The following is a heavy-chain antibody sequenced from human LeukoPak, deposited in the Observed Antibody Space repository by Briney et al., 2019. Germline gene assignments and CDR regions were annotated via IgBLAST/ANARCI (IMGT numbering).Heavy chain of an antibody. CDR2: ISGSGGST. J-gene: IGHJ6*02. Sequence: GGSLRLSCAASGFTFSSYAMTWVRQAPGKGLEWVSAISGSGGSTYYADSVKGRFTISRDNSKNTLYLEMNSLRAEDTAVYYCAVAVAGIPLLYYGMDVWGQGTTVTVSS. CDR3: AVAVAGIPLLYYGMDV. V-gene: IGHV3-23*01. D-gene: IGHD6-19*01. CDR1: GFTFSSYA.